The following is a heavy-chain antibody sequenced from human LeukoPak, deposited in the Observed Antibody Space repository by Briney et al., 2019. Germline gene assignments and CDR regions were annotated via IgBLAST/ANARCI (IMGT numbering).Heavy chain of an antibody. CDR1: GFTFTNFA. J-gene: IGHJ4*02. CDR3: ARWTWNYDY. D-gene: IGHD1-1*01. Sequence: PGGSLRLSCTASGFTFTNFAINWVRQAPGKGLEWVSAISNSGEYTLYADSVKGRFTISRDNSKNTVYLQMNSLRAEDTALYYCARWTWNYDYWGLGTLVTVSS. CDR2: ISNSGEYT. V-gene: IGHV3-23*01.